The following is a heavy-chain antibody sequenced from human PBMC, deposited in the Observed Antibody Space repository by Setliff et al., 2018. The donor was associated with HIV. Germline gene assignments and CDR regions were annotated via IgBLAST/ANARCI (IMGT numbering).Heavy chain of an antibody. CDR2: IRGGGDST. D-gene: IGHD3-22*01. J-gene: IGHJ4*02. CDR1: GFTFSNYA. Sequence: GGSLRLSCAASGFTFSNYAMSWVRQAPGTGLEWVSAIRGGGDSTYYADSVKGRFTIYRYNSRNTLYLQMNSLTADDTAVYYCAKGPTYYDSSGYYTYWGQGALVTVSP. V-gene: IGHV3-23*01. CDR3: AKGPTYYDSSGYYTY.